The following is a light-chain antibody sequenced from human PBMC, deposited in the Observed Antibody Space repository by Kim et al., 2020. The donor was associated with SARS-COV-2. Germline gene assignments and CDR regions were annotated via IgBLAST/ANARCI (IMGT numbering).Light chain of an antibody. V-gene: IGLV2-14*03. CDR2: NVS. CDR1: TTDIGSYNY. Sequence: QSALTQPASVSGSLGQSITISCTGSTTDIGSYNYVSWYQQHPGQAPMLLISNVSIRPSGVPTRFAASKSGTTASLTISGLPAEDEAHFYCSSYTSGNTFMFGGGTKLTVL. J-gene: IGLJ3*02. CDR3: SSYTSGNTFM.